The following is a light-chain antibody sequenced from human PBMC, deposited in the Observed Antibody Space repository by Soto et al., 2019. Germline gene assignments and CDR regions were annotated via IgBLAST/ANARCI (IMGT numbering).Light chain of an antibody. Sequence: IQLTQSPSSLSASVGDRVTITCRASQGISSYLAWYQQKPGKAPKLLIYAASTLQSGVPSRFSVSGSETDFTLTISSLQPEDFATYYCQQLDSYPLTFGPGTKVDLK. CDR3: QQLDSYPLT. CDR2: AAS. CDR1: QGISSY. J-gene: IGKJ3*01. V-gene: IGKV1-9*01.